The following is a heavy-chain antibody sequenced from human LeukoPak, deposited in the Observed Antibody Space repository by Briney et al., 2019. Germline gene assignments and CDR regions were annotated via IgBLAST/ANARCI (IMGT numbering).Heavy chain of an antibody. CDR1: GSTFSNFW. Sequence: PGGSLRLSCAVSGSTFSNFWMSWVRQAPGRGLEWVANIHPEGNEKYHVGSVEGRFVISRDNTKNLLFLQMSGLRVEDTALYYCARGDAFSGDHWGQGALVTVSS. CDR2: IHPEGNEK. J-gene: IGHJ4*02. V-gene: IGHV3-7*04. CDR3: ARGDAFSGDH.